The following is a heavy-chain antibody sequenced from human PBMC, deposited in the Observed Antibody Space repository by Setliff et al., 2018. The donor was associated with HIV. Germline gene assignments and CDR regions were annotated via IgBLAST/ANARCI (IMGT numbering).Heavy chain of an antibody. CDR1: GGSITTTNYY. CDR3: ARARGPPLPVLDF. V-gene: IGHV4-39*07. D-gene: IGHD3-10*01. Sequence: SETLSLTCIVSGGSITTTNYYWGWVRQSPGKGLEWIGVIYYRGSAYYNLSLQSRVTLSVDTSKNSFSLHLTSVTAADTAVYFCARARGPPLPVLDFWGQGTLVTVS. CDR2: IYYRGSA. J-gene: IGHJ4*02.